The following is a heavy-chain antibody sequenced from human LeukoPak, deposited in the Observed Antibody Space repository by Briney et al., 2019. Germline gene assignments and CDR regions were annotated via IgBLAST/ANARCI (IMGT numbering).Heavy chain of an antibody. Sequence: ASVKVSCKASGYTFTSYYMHWVRQAPGQGLEWMGIINPSGGSTSYAQNFQGRVTITADESTSTAYMELSSLRSADTAVYYCARAYMTATRHFDYWGQGTLVTVSS. D-gene: IGHD2-21*02. J-gene: IGHJ4*02. CDR3: ARAYMTATRHFDY. CDR1: GYTFTSYY. CDR2: INPSGGST. V-gene: IGHV1-46*01.